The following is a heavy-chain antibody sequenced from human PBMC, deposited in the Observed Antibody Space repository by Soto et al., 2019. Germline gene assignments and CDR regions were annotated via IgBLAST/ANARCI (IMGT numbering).Heavy chain of an antibody. V-gene: IGHV3-7*05. J-gene: IGHJ4*02. CDR3: ATSMGRGGNDY. Sequence: EVQLVESGGGLVQPGGSLRLSCAASGFTFSDNWMSWVRQAPGKGLECVANIKTDGSEKYYVDPVKGRFTISRDYAKNSLYLQMNSLRAEDTAVYYCATSMGRGGNDYWGQGTLVAVSS. D-gene: IGHD3-10*01. CDR2: IKTDGSEK. CDR1: GFTFSDNW.